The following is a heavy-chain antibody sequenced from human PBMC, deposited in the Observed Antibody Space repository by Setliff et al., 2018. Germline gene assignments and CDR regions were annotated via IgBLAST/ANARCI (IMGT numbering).Heavy chain of an antibody. D-gene: IGHD3-22*01. J-gene: IGHJ3*02. CDR3: ARYGDSSGYYLSGAFDI. CDR1: RGTFSSYA. Sequence: SVKVSCKASRGTFSSYAISWVRQAPGQGLEWMGGVIPFLGITNYAQKFQGRVTITADDSTSTDYMELSSLRSEDTAVYYCARYGDSSGYYLSGAFDIWGQGTMVTVSS. V-gene: IGHV1-69*10. CDR2: VIPFLGIT.